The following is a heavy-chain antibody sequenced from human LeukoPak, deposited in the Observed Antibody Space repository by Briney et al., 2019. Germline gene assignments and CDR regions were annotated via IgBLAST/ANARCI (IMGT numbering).Heavy chain of an antibody. Sequence: PSETLSLTCTVSGGSISSGDYYWSWIRQPPGKGLEWIGYIYYSGSTYYNPSLKSRVTISVDASKNQFSLKLSSVTAADTAVYYCASGGEASSNYYYYYYMDVRGKGTTVTVSS. D-gene: IGHD3-10*01. V-gene: IGHV4-30-4*08. J-gene: IGHJ6*03. CDR1: GGSISSGDYY. CDR2: IYYSGST. CDR3: ASGGEASSNYYYYYYMDV.